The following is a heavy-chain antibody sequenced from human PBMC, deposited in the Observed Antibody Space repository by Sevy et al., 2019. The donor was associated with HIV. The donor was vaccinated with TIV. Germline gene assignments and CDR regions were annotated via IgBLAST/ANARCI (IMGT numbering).Heavy chain of an antibody. V-gene: IGHV4-34*01. CDR3: ARGNYGFN. CDR1: GGSFSGYY. J-gene: IGHJ4*02. Sequence: SETLSLTCAVYGGSFSGYYWSWIRQPPGKGLEWVGEINHSGSTNYNPSLKSRLTISVDTSKNQFSLKLSAVTAADTDVYYCARGNYGFNWGQGTLVTVSS. CDR2: INHSGST. D-gene: IGHD3-10*01.